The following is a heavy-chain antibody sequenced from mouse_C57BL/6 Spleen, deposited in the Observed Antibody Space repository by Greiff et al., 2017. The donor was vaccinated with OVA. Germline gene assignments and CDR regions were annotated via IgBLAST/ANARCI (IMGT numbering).Heavy chain of an antibody. CDR3: VTTVVAKDWYFDV. D-gene: IGHD1-1*01. CDR2: IDPNSGGT. CDR1: GYTFTSYW. J-gene: IGHJ1*03. V-gene: IGHV1-62-3*01. Sequence: QVQLQQPGAELVKPGASVKLSSKASGYTFTSYWMHWVKQRPGRGLEWIGRIDPNSGGTKYNEKFTSKATLTVDKPSSTAYMQLSSLPSEDSAVYYGVTTVVAKDWYFDVWGTGTTVTVSS.